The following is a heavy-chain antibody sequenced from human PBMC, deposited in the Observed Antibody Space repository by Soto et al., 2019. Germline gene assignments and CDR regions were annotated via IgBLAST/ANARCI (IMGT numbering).Heavy chain of an antibody. V-gene: IGHV3-48*02. CDR1: GFTFSAYA. CDR3: ARDWDIVILSVPIPNYNYGMDV. Sequence: PGRSLRLSCEGSGFTFSAYAMNWVRQAPGKGLEWVSYISSRSDTLYYADSVKGRFTISRDNAKNSVYLQVNNLRDEDTAVYYCARDWDIVILSVPIPNYNYGMDVWGQGTTVTVS. J-gene: IGHJ6*02. D-gene: IGHD2-15*01. CDR2: ISSRSDTL.